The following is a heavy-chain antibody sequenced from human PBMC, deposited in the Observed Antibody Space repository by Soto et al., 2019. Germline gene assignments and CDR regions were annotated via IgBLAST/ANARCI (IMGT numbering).Heavy chain of an antibody. Sequence: SETLSLTCAVYGGTFRGYYWSWIRQPPGKGLEWIGEINHSGSTNYDPSLKSRVTISVDTSKNQFSLKLSSVTAADTAVYHCARAGPLGGCSSTSCYTRNWFDPWGQGTLVTVSS. V-gene: IGHV4-34*01. D-gene: IGHD2-2*02. CDR2: INHSGST. CDR3: ARAGPLGGCSSTSCYTRNWFDP. J-gene: IGHJ5*02. CDR1: GGTFRGYY.